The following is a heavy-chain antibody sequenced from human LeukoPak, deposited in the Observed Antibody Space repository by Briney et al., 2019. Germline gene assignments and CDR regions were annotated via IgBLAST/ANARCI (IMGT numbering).Heavy chain of an antibody. J-gene: IGHJ6*02. D-gene: IGHD4-23*01. Sequence: PGGSLRLSCAATGFSFSAYGVHWVRQTPGKGLEWVAVIWYDGSNKYYADSVKGRFTISRDNSKNTLYLQMNSLRAEDTAVYYCARATTYGGSPMDVWGQGTTVTVSS. CDR2: IWYDGSNK. V-gene: IGHV3-33*01. CDR3: ARATTYGGSPMDV. CDR1: GFSFSAYG.